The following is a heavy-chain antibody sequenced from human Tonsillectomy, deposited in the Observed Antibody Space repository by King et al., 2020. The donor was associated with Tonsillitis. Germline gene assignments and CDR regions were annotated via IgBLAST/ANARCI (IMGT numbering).Heavy chain of an antibody. J-gene: IGHJ6*03. CDR2: IVVGSGNT. V-gene: IGHV1-58*02. Sequence: QLVESGPEVKKPGTSVKVSCKASGFTFTTSAMQWVRQARGQRLEWIGWIVVGSGNTNYAQKFQERVTITRDMSTSTAYMELSSLRSEDTAVYYCAADSVAAIYYMDVWGKGTTVTVSS. D-gene: IGHD6-19*01. CDR3: AADSVAAIYYMDV. CDR1: GFTFTTSA.